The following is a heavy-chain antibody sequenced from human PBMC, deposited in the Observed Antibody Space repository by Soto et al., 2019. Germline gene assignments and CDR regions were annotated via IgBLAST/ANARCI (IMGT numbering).Heavy chain of an antibody. CDR3: ARDRGSYGMDV. V-gene: IGHV4-31*03. J-gene: IGHJ6*02. CDR1: GDSISGGYY. CDR2: VSPSGTP. Sequence: QVQLQESGPGLVKPSQTLSLTCSVSGDSISGGYYWSWIRQHPGKGLEWIGYVSPSGTPYYSPSLGSRGSISMPTSKNQLALEVRSVSDADKAVYYCARDRGSYGMDVWGQGTTVTVSS.